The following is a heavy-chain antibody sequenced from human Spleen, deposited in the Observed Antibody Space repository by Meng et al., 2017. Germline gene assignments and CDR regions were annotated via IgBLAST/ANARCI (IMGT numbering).Heavy chain of an antibody. Sequence: GSLRLSCTVSGYSISSGYYWGWIRQPPGKGLEWIPSIYHSGTTYYSPSLKSRVTISVDTSKNHFSLKLSSVTAADTAVYFCASSGSWGDYYYYGMDVWGQGTTVTVSS. CDR1: GYSISSGYY. V-gene: IGHV4-38-2*02. J-gene: IGHJ6*02. D-gene: IGHD1-26*01. CDR2: IYHSGTT. CDR3: ASSGSWGDYYYYGMDV.